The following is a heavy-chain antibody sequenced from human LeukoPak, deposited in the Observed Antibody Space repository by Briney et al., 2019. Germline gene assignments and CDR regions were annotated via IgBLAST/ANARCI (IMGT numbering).Heavy chain of an antibody. CDR2: IILILGTP. CDR1: GDSFSSYA. D-gene: IGHD3-10*01. J-gene: IGHJ5*02. CDR3: AREAYGSGSYYWFDP. Sequence: SVKVSCKASGDSFSSYAISWVRQAPGQGLEYMGGIILILGTPNYAQKFQDRVTITADASTDTAYMELTSLRPEDMAVYYCAREAYGSGSYYWFDPWGQGTLVTVSS. V-gene: IGHV1-69*13.